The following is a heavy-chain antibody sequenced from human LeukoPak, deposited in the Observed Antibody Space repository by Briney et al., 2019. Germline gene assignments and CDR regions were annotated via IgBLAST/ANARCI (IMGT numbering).Heavy chain of an antibody. J-gene: IGHJ4*02. CDR1: GDSINNNNYY. Sequence: PSETLSLTCTVSGDSINNNNYYWGWIRQPPGKGLEWIGSIYYSGSTYYNPSLKSRVTISVDTSKNQFSLKLSSVTAADTAVYYCARGGTVTTNLNPYFDYWGQGTLVTVSS. CDR3: ARGGTVTTNLNPYFDY. CDR2: IYYSGST. D-gene: IGHD4-17*01. V-gene: IGHV4-39*07.